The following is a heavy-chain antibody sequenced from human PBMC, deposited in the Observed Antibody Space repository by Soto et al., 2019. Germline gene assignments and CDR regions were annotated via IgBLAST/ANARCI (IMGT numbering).Heavy chain of an antibody. Sequence: PGGSLRLSCAASGFTFSSYSMNWVRQAPGKGLEWVSSISSSSSYIYYADSVKGRFTISRDNAKNSLYLQMNSLRAEDTAVYYCAKEGNSYYFYYGMDVWGQGTTVTVSS. CDR2: ISSSSSYI. CDR3: AKEGNSYYFYYGMDV. J-gene: IGHJ6*02. V-gene: IGHV3-21*01. CDR1: GFTFSSYS. D-gene: IGHD1-1*01.